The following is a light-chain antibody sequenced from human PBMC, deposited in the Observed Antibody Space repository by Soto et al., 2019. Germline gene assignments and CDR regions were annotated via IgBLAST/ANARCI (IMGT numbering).Light chain of an antibody. J-gene: IGLJ1*01. V-gene: IGLV2-14*02. CDR1: SSDIGTFNL. CDR2: EVT. Sequence: QSALTQPVSVSGSPGQSITISCTGTSSDIGTFNLVSWYQQLPGQVPKLIIFEVTKRPSGISGRFSASKSGLTASLTISGLQPEDEADYYCSSFTSNRIYVFGPGTKLTVL. CDR3: SSFTSNRIYV.